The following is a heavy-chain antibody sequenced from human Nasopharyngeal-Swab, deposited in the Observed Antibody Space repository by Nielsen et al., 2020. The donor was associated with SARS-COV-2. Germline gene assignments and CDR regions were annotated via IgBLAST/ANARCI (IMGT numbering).Heavy chain of an antibody. J-gene: IGHJ6*02. V-gene: IGHV3-72*01. Sequence: GESLKISCVASGFTFSIYAMSWVRQAPGKGLEWVGRTRNKANSYTTEYAASVKGRFTISRDDSENSVYLQMNSLKTEDTAVYYCARGATIFGVVLGDSYGMDVWGQGTTVTVSS. D-gene: IGHD3-3*01. CDR2: TRNKANSYTT. CDR1: GFTFSIYA. CDR3: ARGATIFGVVLGDSYGMDV.